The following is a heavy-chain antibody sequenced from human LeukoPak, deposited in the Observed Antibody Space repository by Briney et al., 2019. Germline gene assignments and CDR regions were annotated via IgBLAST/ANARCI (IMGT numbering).Heavy chain of an antibody. Sequence: GGSLRLSCAASGFSFSNYWMSWIRQAPGKGLEWVANLNEDGSVKYYVDSVKGRFTISRDNAKNSLYLQMNSLRTEDMALYYCAAGGALDAFDIWGQGTMVTVSS. CDR1: GFSFSNYW. D-gene: IGHD1-26*01. CDR3: AAGGALDAFDI. J-gene: IGHJ3*02. V-gene: IGHV3-7*03. CDR2: LNEDGSVK.